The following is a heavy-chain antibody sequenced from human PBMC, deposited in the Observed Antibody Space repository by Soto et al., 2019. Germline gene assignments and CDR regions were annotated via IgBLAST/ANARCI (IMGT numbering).Heavy chain of an antibody. CDR3: AREYCSGGGCYSFFDY. Sequence: QVQLQESGPGLVKRSETLSLTCTVSGGSISNYYWTWIRQPPGKGLEWIGYISYTGSTNYNPSLKSRVTISVDTSKNQFSLKLSSVTAADTAVYYCAREYCSGGGCYSFFDYWGQGTLVTVSS. J-gene: IGHJ4*02. CDR2: ISYTGST. V-gene: IGHV4-59*01. D-gene: IGHD2-15*01. CDR1: GGSISNYY.